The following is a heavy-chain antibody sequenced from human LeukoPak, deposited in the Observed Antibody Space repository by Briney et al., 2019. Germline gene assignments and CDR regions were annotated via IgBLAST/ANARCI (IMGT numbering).Heavy chain of an antibody. Sequence: ASVKVSCKASGYAFTSYDINWARQATGQGLEWMGWMNPNSGNTGYAQKFQGRVTMTRNTSISTAYMELSSLRSEDTAVYYCARGCYYDSSGCSPDYWGQGTLVTVSS. D-gene: IGHD3-22*01. CDR1: GYAFTSYD. V-gene: IGHV1-8*01. J-gene: IGHJ4*02. CDR3: ARGCYYDSSGCSPDY. CDR2: MNPNSGNT.